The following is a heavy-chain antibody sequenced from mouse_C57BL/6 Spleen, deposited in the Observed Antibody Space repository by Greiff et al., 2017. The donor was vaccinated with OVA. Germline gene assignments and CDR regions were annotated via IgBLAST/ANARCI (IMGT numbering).Heavy chain of an antibody. J-gene: IGHJ3*01. CDR2: INPRNGVT. D-gene: IGHD2-12*01. CDR3: ARRGAYYSAWFAY. CDR1: GYTFTDYN. V-gene: IGHV1-18*01. Sequence: EVQLQQSGPELVKPGASVKLPCKASGYTFTDYNMDWVKQSPGQGLEWIGEINPRNGVTIYNQKFKGKATLTVDKSSSTAYMELRSLTSEDTAVYYCARRGAYYSAWFAYWGQGTLVTVSA.